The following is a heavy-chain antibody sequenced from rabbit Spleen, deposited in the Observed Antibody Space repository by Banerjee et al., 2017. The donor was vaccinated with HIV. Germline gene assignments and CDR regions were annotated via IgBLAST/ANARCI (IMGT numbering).Heavy chain of an antibody. Sequence: QSLEESGGDLVKPGASLTLTCTASGVSFSSSSYMCWVRQAPGKGLEWIACIDSGSSGFTYFATWAKGRFTCSKTSSTTVTLQMTRLTAADTATYFCARDAGSGHYIDAYFDLWGQGTLVTVS. V-gene: IGHV1S40*01. J-gene: IGHJ4*01. CDR2: IDSGSSGFT. D-gene: IGHD8-1*01. CDR1: GVSFSSSSY. CDR3: ARDAGSGHYIDAYFDL.